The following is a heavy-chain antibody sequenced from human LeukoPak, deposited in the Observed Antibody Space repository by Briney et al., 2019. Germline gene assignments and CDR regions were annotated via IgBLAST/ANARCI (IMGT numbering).Heavy chain of an antibody. CDR1: GFTFSNYW. V-gene: IGHV3-7*02. J-gene: IGHJ4*02. CDR2: IKQDGSEK. D-gene: IGHD6-19*01. Sequence: PGGSLRLSCAASGFTFSNYWMIWVRQAPGKGLEWVGNIKQDGSEKRYADSVRGRFTISRDNAKNMACLQMNSLRAEDTAVYYCVRGYNSGNDYWGQGTLVTVSS. CDR3: VRGYNSGNDY.